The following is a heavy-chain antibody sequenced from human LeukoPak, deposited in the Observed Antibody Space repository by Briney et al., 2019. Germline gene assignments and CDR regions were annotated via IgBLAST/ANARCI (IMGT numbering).Heavy chain of an antibody. V-gene: IGHV3-23*01. D-gene: IGHD5-12*01. CDR2: ISGSGGST. CDR1: GFTFSSYA. CDR3: AKDMARGVATHFDY. J-gene: IGHJ4*02. Sequence: PGGSLRLSCAASGFTFSSYAMSWVRQAPGKGLEWVSAISGSGGSTYYADSVKGRFTISRDNSKNTLCLQMNSLRAEDTAVYYCAKDMARGVATHFDYWGQGTLVTVSS.